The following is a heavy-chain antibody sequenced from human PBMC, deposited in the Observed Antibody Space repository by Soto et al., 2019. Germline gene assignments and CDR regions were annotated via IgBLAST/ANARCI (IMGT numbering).Heavy chain of an antibody. D-gene: IGHD3-10*01. V-gene: IGHV2-5*02. Sequence: QITLKESGPTLVKPTQTLTLTCTFSGFSLNTGGVGVGWIRQPPGKALEWLAVIYWDDDKSWSRSLRDRLTITKDTSKNPVVLTMSNVDTLDTGTYYCARRRGGFGGAWSTPNFDHWGQGTLVTVSS. CDR3: ARRRGGFGGAWSTPNFDH. J-gene: IGHJ4*02. CDR2: IYWDDDK. CDR1: GFSLNTGGVG.